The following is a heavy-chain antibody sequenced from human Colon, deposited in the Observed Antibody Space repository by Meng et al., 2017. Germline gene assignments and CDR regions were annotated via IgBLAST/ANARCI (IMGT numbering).Heavy chain of an antibody. CDR1: GGSISSGDYY. D-gene: IGHD4-17*01. J-gene: IGHJ5*02. CDR3: ARDRKHYGERGWFDP. V-gene: IGHV4-30-4*01. Sequence: QVQLQEPGPDLVQPSQTLSLTCTVSGGSISSGDYYWSWIRQPPGKGLEWIGYIYYSGSTYSNASLKSRVTISIDRSKNQFSLKLSSVTAADTAVYYCARDRKHYGERGWFDPWGQGTLVTVSS. CDR2: IYYSGST.